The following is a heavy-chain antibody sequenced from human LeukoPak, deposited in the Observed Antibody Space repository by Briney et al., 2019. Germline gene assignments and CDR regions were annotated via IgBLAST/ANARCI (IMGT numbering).Heavy chain of an antibody. CDR1: GFTFTSSA. D-gene: IGHD3-22*01. J-gene: IGHJ4*02. CDR3: AAWTTYYYDSSGITGGY. CDR2: IVVGSGIT. Sequence: SVKVSCKASGFTFTSSAVQWVRQARGQRLEWIGWIVVGSGITNYAQKFQERVTITRDMSTSTAYMELSSLRSEDTAVYYCAAWTTYYYDSSGITGGYWGQGTLVTVSS. V-gene: IGHV1-58*01.